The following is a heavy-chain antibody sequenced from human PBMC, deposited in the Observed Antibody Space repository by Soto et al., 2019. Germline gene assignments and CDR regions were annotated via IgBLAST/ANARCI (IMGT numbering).Heavy chain of an antibody. V-gene: IGHV5-51*01. CDR1: GYSFTNYW. Sequence: PGESLKISCKGSGYSFTNYWIGWVRQMPGKDLEWIGIIYPEDSETRYSPSFQGQVTISADKSISTAYLQWSSLKASDTAMYYCAGGGVRGVITRTRDYYGMDVWGRGTTVTVSS. J-gene: IGHJ6*01. CDR2: IYPEDSET. CDR3: AGGGVRGVITRTRDYYGMDV. D-gene: IGHD3-10*01.